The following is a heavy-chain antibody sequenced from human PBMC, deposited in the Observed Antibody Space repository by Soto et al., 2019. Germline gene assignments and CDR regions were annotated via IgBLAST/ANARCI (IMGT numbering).Heavy chain of an antibody. CDR1: GCSISSYY. J-gene: IGHJ4*02. CDR3: ASHPRWNTLYYFDY. Sequence: PSETLSLTCTVSGCSISSYYWSWIRQPPGKGLEWIGYIYYSGSTNYNPSLKSRVTISVDTSKNQFSLKLSSVTAADTAVYYCASHPRWNTLYYFDYWGQGTLVTVSS. V-gene: IGHV4-59*01. D-gene: IGHD1-1*01. CDR2: IYYSGST.